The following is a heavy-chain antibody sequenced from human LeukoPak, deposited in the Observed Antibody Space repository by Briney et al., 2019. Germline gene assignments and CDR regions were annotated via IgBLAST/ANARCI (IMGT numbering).Heavy chain of an antibody. Sequence: SETLSLTCTVSGGSISSGGYYWSWIRQHPGKGLEWIGYIYYSGSTYYNPSLKSRVTISVDTSKNQFSLELSSVTAADTAVYYCAGGRDGYDDYWGQGTLVTVSS. J-gene: IGHJ4*02. D-gene: IGHD5-12*01. CDR3: AGGRDGYDDY. V-gene: IGHV4-31*03. CDR1: GGSISSGGYY. CDR2: IYYSGST.